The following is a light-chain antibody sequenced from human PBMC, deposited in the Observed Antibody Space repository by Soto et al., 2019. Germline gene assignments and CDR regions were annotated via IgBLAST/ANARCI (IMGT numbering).Light chain of an antibody. V-gene: IGKV3-15*01. CDR2: GAS. J-gene: IGKJ2*01. CDR3: QQYFYWPPYT. CDR1: QSVGTN. Sequence: EIVMTQSPATLSVSPWERATLSCRASQSVGTNLVWYQHKPGQAPRPLIYGASIRATDIPPRFSGSGSGTEFTLTISSLQSEDSAVYFCQQYFYWPPYTFGQGTKVDI.